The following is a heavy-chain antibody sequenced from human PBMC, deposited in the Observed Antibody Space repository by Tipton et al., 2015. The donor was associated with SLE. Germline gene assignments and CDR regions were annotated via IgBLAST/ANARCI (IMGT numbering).Heavy chain of an antibody. D-gene: IGHD3-10*01. CDR2: ISGSGGST. Sequence: SLRLSCAASGFTFSDYYMSWIRQAPGKGLEWVSAISGSGGSTYYADSVKGRFTISRDNSKNTLYLQMNSLRAEDTAVYYCAKEGVFTMVRGFIIALDYWGQGTLVTVSS. J-gene: IGHJ4*02. V-gene: IGHV3-23*01. CDR1: GFTFSDYY. CDR3: AKEGVFTMVRGFIIALDY.